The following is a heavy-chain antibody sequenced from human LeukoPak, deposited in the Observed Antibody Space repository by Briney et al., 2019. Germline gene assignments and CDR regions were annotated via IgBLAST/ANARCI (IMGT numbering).Heavy chain of an antibody. J-gene: IGHJ5*02. D-gene: IGHD2-15*01. CDR2: INPNSGGT. Sequence: ASVKVSCKASGYTFTGYYMHWVRLAPGQGLEWMGWINPNSGGTNYAQKFQGRVTMTRDTSISTAYMELSRLRSDDTAVYYCARDRTCSGGSCYLNWFDPWGQGTLVTVSS. CDR3: ARDRTCSGGSCYLNWFDP. CDR1: GYTFTGYY. V-gene: IGHV1-2*02.